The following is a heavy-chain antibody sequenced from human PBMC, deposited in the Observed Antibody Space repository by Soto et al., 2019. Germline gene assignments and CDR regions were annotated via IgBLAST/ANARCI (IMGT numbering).Heavy chain of an antibody. V-gene: IGHV3-48*03. CDR1: GFTFSSYE. J-gene: IGHJ6*02. CDR2: ISSSGSTI. D-gene: IGHD2-2*01. Sequence: GGSLRLSCAASGFTFSSYEMNWVRQAPGKGLEWVSYISSSGSTIYYADSVKGRFTISRDNAKNSLYLQMNSLRAEDTAVYYCARDGRGYQSAGSYYYGMDVWGQGTTVTVSS. CDR3: ARDGRGYQSAGSYYYGMDV.